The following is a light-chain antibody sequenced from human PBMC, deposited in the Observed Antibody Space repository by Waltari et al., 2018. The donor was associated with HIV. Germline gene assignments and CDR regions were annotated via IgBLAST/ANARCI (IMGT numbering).Light chain of an antibody. CDR2: GAT. CDR1: QSVTKI. CDR3: QQYHNYWT. J-gene: IGKJ1*01. V-gene: IGKV3-15*01. Sequence: VMPQSPAPASVSPGGGVIHSCRTSQSVTKILACYQQKPGQAPRLVIWGATTRAAGVPASFTGRGSGTQFTLTISSLQSEDFAIYYCQQYHNYWTFGQGSK.